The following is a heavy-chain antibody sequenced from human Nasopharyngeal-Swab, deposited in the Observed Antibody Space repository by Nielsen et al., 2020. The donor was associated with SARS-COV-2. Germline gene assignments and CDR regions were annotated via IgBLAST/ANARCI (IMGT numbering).Heavy chain of an antibody. D-gene: IGHD6-19*01. Sequence: GGSLRLSCAASGFTFSSYSMNWVRQAPGKGLEWASSISSSSSYIYYADSVKGRFTISRDNAKNSLYLQMNSLRAEDTAVYYCARDRRPSSGWYSSAFDIWGQGTMVTVSS. CDR3: ARDRRPSSGWYSSAFDI. J-gene: IGHJ3*02. CDR2: ISSSSSYI. V-gene: IGHV3-21*01. CDR1: GFTFSSYS.